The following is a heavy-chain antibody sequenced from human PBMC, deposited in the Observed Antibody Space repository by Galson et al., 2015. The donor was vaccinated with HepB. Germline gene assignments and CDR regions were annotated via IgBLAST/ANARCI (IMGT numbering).Heavy chain of an antibody. V-gene: IGHV6-1*01. D-gene: IGHD6-6*01. CDR3: ARLDNSLSTIAALHAFDI. CDR1: GDSVSSNSAA. J-gene: IGHJ3*02. Sequence: CAISGDSVSSNSAAWNWIRQSPSRGLEWLGRTYYRSEWYNDYSVSVKSRITINPDISKNQFSLQLNSVTPEDTALYYCARLDNSLSTIAALHAFDIWGQGTMVTVSS. CDR2: TYYRSEWYN.